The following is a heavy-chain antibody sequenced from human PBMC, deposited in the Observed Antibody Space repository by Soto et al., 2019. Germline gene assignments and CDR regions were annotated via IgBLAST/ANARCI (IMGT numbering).Heavy chain of an antibody. J-gene: IGHJ4*02. CDR3: ARDWAAAGPFDY. D-gene: IGHD6-13*01. CDR1: GYIFTRHY. V-gene: IGHV1-46*01. CDR2: IFPDGGNI. Sequence: ASVKVSCKAIGYIFTRHYMHWLLQAPGQGLEWMGTIFPDGGNIAYAQKFEGRVTMTTDTTTSTVYMEMRSLRSDDTAVYYCARDWAAAGPFDYWGQGTLVTVSS.